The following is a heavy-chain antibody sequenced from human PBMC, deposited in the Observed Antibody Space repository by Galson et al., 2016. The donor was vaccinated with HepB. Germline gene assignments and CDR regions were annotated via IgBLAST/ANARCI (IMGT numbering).Heavy chain of an antibody. CDR3: ARETVHIHDILTGPRYFDY. V-gene: IGHV4-59*01. CDR2: ISYTGTT. Sequence: SETLSLTCTVSGDSISPYFWTWIRQPPGKGLEWIGYISYTGTTKYNPSLKSRLTISIDAPRRQFSLRLSSVTAADTAVDYCARETVHIHDILTGPRYFDYWGRGTLVTVSS. CDR1: GDSISPYF. J-gene: IGHJ4*02. D-gene: IGHD3-9*01.